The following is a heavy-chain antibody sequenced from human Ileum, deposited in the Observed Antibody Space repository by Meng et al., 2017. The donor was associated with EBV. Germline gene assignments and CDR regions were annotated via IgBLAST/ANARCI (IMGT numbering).Heavy chain of an antibody. CDR1: GGSFSGYY. J-gene: IGHJ4*02. CDR2: INHSGST. CDR3: ARGNKVSDRGFDY. V-gene: IGHV4-34*01. D-gene: IGHD3-10*01. Sequence: QVQRQQWGAGLLKPSETLSLTCAVYGGSFSGYYWSWIRQPPGKGLEWIGEINHSGSTNYNPSLKSRVTISVDTSKNQFSLKLSSVTAADTAVYYCARGNKVSDRGFDYWGQGTLVTVSS.